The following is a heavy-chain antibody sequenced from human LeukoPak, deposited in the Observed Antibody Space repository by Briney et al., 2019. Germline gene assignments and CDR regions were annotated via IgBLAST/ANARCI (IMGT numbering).Heavy chain of an antibody. CDR3: ARDGDTVLTRGYYYYMDV. CDR2: INSDGSST. CDR1: GFTFSSYW. J-gene: IGHJ6*03. D-gene: IGHD4-23*01. Sequence: GRSLRLSCAASGFTFSSYWMHWVRQAPGKGLVWVSRINSDGSSTSYADSVKGRFTISRDNAKNTLYLQMNSLRAEDTALYYCARDGDTVLTRGYYYYMDVWGKGTTVTVSS. V-gene: IGHV3-74*01.